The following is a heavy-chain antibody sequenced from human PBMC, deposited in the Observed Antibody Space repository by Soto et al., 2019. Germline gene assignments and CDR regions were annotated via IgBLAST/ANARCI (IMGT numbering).Heavy chain of an antibody. Sequence: EVLLVESGRALVQPGGSLRLSCVVSGSTFSTYSMNWVRQAPGKGLEWVSYISSRGDVISYADSVKGRFTISRDNAKNSLYLQMNSLRAEDTAVYYCAQYRSNMEYWGRGTLVTVSS. J-gene: IGHJ4*02. CDR2: ISSRGDVI. V-gene: IGHV3-48*01. CDR3: AQYRSNMEY. CDR1: GSTFSTYS. D-gene: IGHD3-16*02.